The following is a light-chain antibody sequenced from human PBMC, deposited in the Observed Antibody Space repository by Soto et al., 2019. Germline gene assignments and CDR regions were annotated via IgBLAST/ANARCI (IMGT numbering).Light chain of an antibody. CDR1: QSISGNY. CDR3: QQRSNWPPIT. J-gene: IGKJ5*01. V-gene: IGKV3D-20*02. CDR2: GAS. Sequence: EIVLTQSPGTLSLSPGEGATLSCRASQSISGNYLAWYQQKPGQAPRLLIYGASSRATGIPHRFSGSGSGTDFTLTISTLEPEDFAVYYCQQRSNWPPITFGQGTDWRL.